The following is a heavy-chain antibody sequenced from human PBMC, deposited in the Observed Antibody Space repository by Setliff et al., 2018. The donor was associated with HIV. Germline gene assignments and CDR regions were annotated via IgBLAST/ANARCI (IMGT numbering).Heavy chain of an antibody. CDR1: GGSISSYY. Sequence: SETLSLTCTVSGGSISSYYWSWIRRPAGKGLEWIGRIYTSGSTNYNPSLESRVTMSVDTSKNQFSLKLSSVTAADTAVYYCARSLIVPAALGDYFDYWGQGTQVTVSS. CDR2: IYTSGST. D-gene: IGHD2-2*01. CDR3: ARSLIVPAALGDYFDY. V-gene: IGHV4-4*07. J-gene: IGHJ4*02.